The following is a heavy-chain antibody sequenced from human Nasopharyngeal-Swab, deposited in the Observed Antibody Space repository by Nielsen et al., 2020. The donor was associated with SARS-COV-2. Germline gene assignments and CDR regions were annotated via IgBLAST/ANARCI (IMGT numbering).Heavy chain of an antibody. V-gene: IGHV4-59*12. CDR3: ARRLGLRAPFDY. Sequence: SETLSLTCTVSGGSMSNFHWSWIRLSPGKGLEWIGYVYDSGSTKYNPSLNSRVTIPVDTSKTQFSLKVRSVTAADTAVYFCARRLGLRAPFDYWGQGTLVTVSS. J-gene: IGHJ4*02. CDR2: VYDSGST. CDR1: GGSMSNFH. D-gene: IGHD5/OR15-5a*01.